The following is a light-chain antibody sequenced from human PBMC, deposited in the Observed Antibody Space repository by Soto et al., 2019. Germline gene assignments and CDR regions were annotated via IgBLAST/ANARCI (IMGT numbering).Light chain of an antibody. V-gene: IGKV3-15*01. CDR2: GAS. J-gene: IGKJ1*01. Sequence: IVMKRAQTTRAEYTGKGASLYSTARRVVSSKLAWYQQKPGQAPRLLIYGASTRATGIPDRFSGSGSGTEFTLIISSLQSEDSAVYYCQQYSSSPWTFGQGTKVDIK. CDR3: QQYSSSPWT. CDR1: RVVSSK.